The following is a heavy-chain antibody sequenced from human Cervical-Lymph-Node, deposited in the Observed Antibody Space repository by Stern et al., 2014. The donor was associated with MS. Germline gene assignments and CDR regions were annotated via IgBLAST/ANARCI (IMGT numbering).Heavy chain of an antibody. Sequence: EVQLVESGGEVKKSGESLKISCKGSGYRFNSYWIGWVRQMPGKGLEWMGIIFGGDSDTRYSPSFQGQVIISADKSVNTAYLQWSSLKASDTAMYYCARAGNDDILIGYYDPQSNWFDTWGQGTLVTVSS. J-gene: IGHJ5*02. D-gene: IGHD3-9*01. V-gene: IGHV5-51*06. CDR3: ARAGNDDILIGYYDPQSNWFDT. CDR1: GYRFNSYW. CDR2: IFGGDSDT.